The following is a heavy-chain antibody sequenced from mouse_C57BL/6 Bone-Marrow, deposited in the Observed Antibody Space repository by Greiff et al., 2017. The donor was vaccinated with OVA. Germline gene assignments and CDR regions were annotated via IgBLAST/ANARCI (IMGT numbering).Heavy chain of an antibody. CDR3: ASLGWDDVGFDY. CDR2: IYPRSGNT. V-gene: IGHV1-81*01. J-gene: IGHJ2*01. CDR1: GYTFTSYG. Sequence: QVQLQQSGAELARPGASVKLSCKASGYTFTSYGISWVKQRTGQGLEWIGEIYPRSGNTYYNEKFKGKATLTADKSSRTAYMELRSLTSEDSAVYFCASLGWDDVGFDYWGQGTTLTVSS. D-gene: IGHD4-1*01.